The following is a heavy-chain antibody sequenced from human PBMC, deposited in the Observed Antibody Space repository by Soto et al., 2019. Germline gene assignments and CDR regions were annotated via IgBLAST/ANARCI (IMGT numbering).Heavy chain of an antibody. CDR2: MNPNSGNT. Sequence: VPVEVSCEASGNTFTSYDVNGVRRATGQGHEWMGWMNPNSGNTGYAQKFQGRVTMTTNTSISTAYMELSSLRSEDTAVYYCATGLFDLGYCSGGSCPQGVYWGQGTLVTVSS. CDR1: GNTFTSYD. D-gene: IGHD2-15*01. V-gene: IGHV1-8*01. J-gene: IGHJ4*02. CDR3: ATGLFDLGYCSGGSCPQGVY.